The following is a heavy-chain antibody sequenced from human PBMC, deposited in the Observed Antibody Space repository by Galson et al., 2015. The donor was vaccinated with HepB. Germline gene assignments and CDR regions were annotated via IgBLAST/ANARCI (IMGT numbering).Heavy chain of an antibody. CDR3: TRAGSYRHDY. V-gene: IGHV3-74*01. Sequence: SLRLSCAASGFTFSDYWMHWVRQTPGKRLVWVSRINMDGTTINYADSVKGRFTISRDNAKNTLYLQMNSLRAEDTAVYYCTRAGSYRHDYWGQGTLVTVSS. D-gene: IGHD3-16*02. CDR2: INMDGTTI. CDR1: GFTFSDYW. J-gene: IGHJ4*02.